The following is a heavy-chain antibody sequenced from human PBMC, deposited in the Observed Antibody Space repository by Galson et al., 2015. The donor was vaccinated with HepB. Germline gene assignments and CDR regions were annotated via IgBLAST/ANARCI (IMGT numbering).Heavy chain of an antibody. Sequence: SVKVSCKASGGTFSSYAISWVRPAPGQGLEWMGGIIPIFGTANYAQKFQGRVTITADESTSTAYMELSSLRSEDTAVYYCALRPVPAAMGNSSLGFDYWGQGTLVTVSS. CDR3: ALRPVPAAMGNSSLGFDY. V-gene: IGHV1-69*13. CDR2: IIPIFGTA. D-gene: IGHD2-2*01. J-gene: IGHJ4*02. CDR1: GGTFSSYA.